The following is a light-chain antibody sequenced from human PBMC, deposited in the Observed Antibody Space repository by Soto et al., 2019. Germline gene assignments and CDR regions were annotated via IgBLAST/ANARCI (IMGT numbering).Light chain of an antibody. J-gene: IGKJ1*01. V-gene: IGKV1-17*01. CDR1: QGIRND. CDR2: AAS. CDR3: LQHNSYPWT. Sequence: DIQMCQSPSSLSASVGDRVTITCRARQGIRNDLGWYQQRQGKAPKRLIYAASSLQIGVPSRFSGSGSGTELTLTISSLQPEDFATYYCLQHNSYPWTFGQGTKVEIK.